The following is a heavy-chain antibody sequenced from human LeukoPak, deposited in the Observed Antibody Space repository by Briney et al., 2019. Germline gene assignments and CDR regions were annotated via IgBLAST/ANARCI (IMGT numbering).Heavy chain of an antibody. CDR1: GFTFSSYD. J-gene: IGHJ4*02. Sequence: GGSLRLSCAASGFTFSSYDIHWVRRAPGKGLEWVAVISSDGSNKYYADSVKGRFTISRDNSKNTLYLQMNSLRAEDTAVYYCARATEGLDYWGQGTLVTVSS. CDR3: ARATEGLDY. CDR2: ISSDGSNK. V-gene: IGHV3-30*03.